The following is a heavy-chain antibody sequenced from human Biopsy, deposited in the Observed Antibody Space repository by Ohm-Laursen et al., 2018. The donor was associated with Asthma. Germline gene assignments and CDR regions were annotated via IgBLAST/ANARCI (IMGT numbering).Heavy chain of an antibody. D-gene: IGHD3-22*01. CDR3: AKSADYYDSTDYLDF. J-gene: IGHJ4*01. V-gene: IGHV3-9*01. CDR2: ISWNSGNI. CDR1: GFSFDDCA. Sequence: SLRLSCTASGFSFDDCAMHWVRQAPGKGLEWVSSISWNSGNIDYADSVKGRFTISRDNAKNSLYLQMQSLRPEDTALYYCAKSADYYDSTDYLDFWGRGTLVTVSS.